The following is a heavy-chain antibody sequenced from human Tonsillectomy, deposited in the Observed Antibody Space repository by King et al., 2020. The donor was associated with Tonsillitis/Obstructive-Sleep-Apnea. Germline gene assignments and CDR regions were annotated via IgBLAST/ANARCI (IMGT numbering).Heavy chain of an antibody. CDR1: GFTFSDYY. J-gene: IGHJ6*03. CDR2: VSSSGDTI. CDR3: ARGVTIFGVVTDNYYYYYMDV. D-gene: IGHD3-3*01. Sequence: VQLVESVGALVKPGGSLRLSCAVSGFTFSDYYMSWIRQAPGKGLEWVSYVSSSGDTIYYADSMKGRFTISRDNAQNSLYLQMNSLRAEDTAVYYCARGVTIFGVVTDNYYYYYMDVWGKGTTVTVSS. V-gene: IGHV3-11*01.